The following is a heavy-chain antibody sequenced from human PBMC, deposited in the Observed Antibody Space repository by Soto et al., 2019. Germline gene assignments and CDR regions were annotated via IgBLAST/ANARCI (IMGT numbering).Heavy chain of an antibody. V-gene: IGHV3-23*01. D-gene: IGHD3-10*01. CDR2: ISGSGGST. CDR3: EKDRVLRWRGEFPNYYGTDV. Sequence: PWVSLRLSCSASGFTFSSYAMSWVRQAPGKWLEWVSAISGSGGSTYYADSVKGRFTISRDNSKNTLYLQMNSLRAEDTAVYYCEKDRVLRWRGEFPNYYGTDVWGKGTTVTVSS. CDR1: GFTFSSYA. J-gene: IGHJ6*04.